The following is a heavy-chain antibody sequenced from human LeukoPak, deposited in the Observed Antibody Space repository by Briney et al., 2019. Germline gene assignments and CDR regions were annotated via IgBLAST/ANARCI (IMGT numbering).Heavy chain of an antibody. J-gene: IGHJ3*02. CDR1: GFTFSSYG. CDR2: ISYDGSNK. Sequence: QPGGSLRLSCAASGFTFSSYGMHWVRQAPGKGLEWVAVISYDGSNKYYADSVRGRFTISRDNAKNSLYLQMNSLRAEDTALYYCAKIPPEWGCTAMVKCDAFDIWGQGTMVTVSS. CDR3: AKIPPEWGCTAMVKCDAFDI. D-gene: IGHD5-18*01. V-gene: IGHV3-30*18.